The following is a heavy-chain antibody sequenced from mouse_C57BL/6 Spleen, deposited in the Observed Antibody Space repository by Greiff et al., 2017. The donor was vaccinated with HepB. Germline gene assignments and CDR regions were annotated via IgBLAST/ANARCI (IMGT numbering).Heavy chain of an antibody. CDR2: IHPNSGST. CDR3: ARSYLLARYFDV. CDR1: GYTFTSYW. D-gene: IGHD1-1*01. V-gene: IGHV1-64*01. J-gene: IGHJ1*03. Sequence: QVQLQQPGAELVKPGASVKLSCKASGYTFTSYWMHWVKQRPGQGLEWIGMIHPNSGSTNYNEKFKSKATLTVDKSSSTAYMQLSSLTSEDSAVYYCARSYLLARYFDVWGTGTTVTVSS.